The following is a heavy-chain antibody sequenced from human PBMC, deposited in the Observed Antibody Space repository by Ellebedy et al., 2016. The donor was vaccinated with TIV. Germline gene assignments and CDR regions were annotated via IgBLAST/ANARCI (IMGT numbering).Heavy chain of an antibody. J-gene: IGHJ4*02. CDR1: GFTFSSHW. V-gene: IGHV3-74*01. Sequence: GGSLRLSXTVSGFTFSSHWMHWVRQAPGKGLVWVSLIKTDGTVTAYADSVKGRFTISRDNAKNTLYLQMNSLRVEDTAVYFCVRDTGDWSVDYWGQGTLVTVSS. CDR2: IKTDGTVT. D-gene: IGHD2-21*02. CDR3: VRDTGDWSVDY.